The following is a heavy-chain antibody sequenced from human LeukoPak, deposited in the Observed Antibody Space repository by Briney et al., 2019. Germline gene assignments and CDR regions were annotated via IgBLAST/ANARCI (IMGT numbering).Heavy chain of an antibody. CDR2: INPNSGGT. Sequence: ASVKVSFKASGYTFTVYYMHWVRQAPGQGLEWMGWINPNSGGTNYAQKFQGRVTMTRDTSISTAYMELSRLRAEDMALYYCAKDSAGGDYGVYYYMDVWGKGTTVTVSS. D-gene: IGHD4-17*01. V-gene: IGHV1-2*02. J-gene: IGHJ6*03. CDR3: AKDSAGGDYGVYYYMDV. CDR1: GYTFTVYY.